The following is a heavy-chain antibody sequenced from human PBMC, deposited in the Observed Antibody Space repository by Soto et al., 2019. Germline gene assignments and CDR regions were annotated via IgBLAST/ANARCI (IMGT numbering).Heavy chain of an antibody. CDR2: IYPGDSDT. CDR1: GYIFTDYW. J-gene: IGHJ3*01. Sequence: GESLKISCKASGYIFTDYWMAWVRQMPGKGLEWMGTIYPGDSDTRYSPSFQGQVTISADKSISTAYLQWTSLKASDTAIYYCAGRAFDVWDQATVGTVSS. V-gene: IGHV5-51*01. CDR3: AGRAFDV.